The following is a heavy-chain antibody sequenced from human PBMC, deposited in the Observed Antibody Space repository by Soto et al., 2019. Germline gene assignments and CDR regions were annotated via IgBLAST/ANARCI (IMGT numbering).Heavy chain of an antibody. Sequence: GGSLSLSCAVSGLTFRNAWMNWVRQAPGQGLEWVAVISYDGSNKYYADSVKGRFTISRDNSKNTLYLQMNSLRAEDTAVYYCANDLHDYGDSVYGFDYWGQGTLVTVSS. J-gene: IGHJ4*02. D-gene: IGHD4-17*01. V-gene: IGHV3-30*18. CDR1: GLTFRNAW. CDR2: ISYDGSNK. CDR3: ANDLHDYGDSVYGFDY.